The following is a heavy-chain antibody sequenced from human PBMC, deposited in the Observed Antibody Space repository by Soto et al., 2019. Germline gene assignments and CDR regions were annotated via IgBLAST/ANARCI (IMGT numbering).Heavy chain of an antibody. CDR3: TRSTNWNYEYYFDY. CDR2: IDCEEEK. D-gene: IGHD1-7*01. J-gene: IGHJ4*02. V-gene: IGHV2-70*01. Sequence: GXTPVTPKQTLIXTCAFSRFSLSRKRMSVIWIRQPRVKALEFLALIDCEEEKFYSPSLRTRLTVSKDTSKTQVVLTLTHVDTVDTATYYCTRSTNWNYEYYFDYWGQGTLVTVSS. CDR1: RFSLSRKRMS.